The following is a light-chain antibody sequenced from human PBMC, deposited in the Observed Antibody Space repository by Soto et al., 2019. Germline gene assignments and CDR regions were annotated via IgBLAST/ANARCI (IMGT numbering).Light chain of an antibody. J-gene: IGKJ4*01. Sequence: EIVMTQSPATLSVSPGERATLSCRASQSVTSNLAWYQHKPGQAPRLLISYASSGATGFPARFSGSGSGTEFTLTINNMQSEDCALYYCQQYHRWPVTFGGGTKVAIK. CDR2: YAS. CDR3: QQYHRWPVT. CDR1: QSVTSN. V-gene: IGKV3-15*01.